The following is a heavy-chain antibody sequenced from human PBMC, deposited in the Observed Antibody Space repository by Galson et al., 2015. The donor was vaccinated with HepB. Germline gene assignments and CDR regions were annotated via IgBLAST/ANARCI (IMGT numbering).Heavy chain of an antibody. CDR2: ISSSSSYT. Sequence: SLRLSCAASGFTFSDYYKSWIRQAPGKGLEWDSYISSSSSYTNYADSVKGQFTISRDNAKNSLYLQMNSLRAEDTAVYYCARGRYSSSWYYFDYWGQGTLVTVSS. D-gene: IGHD6-13*01. J-gene: IGHJ4*02. CDR3: ARGRYSSSWYYFDY. CDR1: GFTFSDYY. V-gene: IGHV3-11*06.